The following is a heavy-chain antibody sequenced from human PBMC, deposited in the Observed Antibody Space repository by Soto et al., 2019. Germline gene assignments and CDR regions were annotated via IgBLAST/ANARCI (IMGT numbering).Heavy chain of an antibody. CDR3: TRHSSLDFWSGTYHSFDY. CDR1: GFTFSGSA. D-gene: IGHD3-3*01. J-gene: IGHJ4*02. Sequence: GGSLRLSCAASGFTFSGSAMHWVRQASGKGLEWVGRIRSKANSYATAYAASVKGRFTISRDDSKNTAYLQMNSLKTEDTAVYYCTRHSSLDFWSGTYHSFDYWGQGTLVTVSS. V-gene: IGHV3-73*01. CDR2: IRSKANSYAT.